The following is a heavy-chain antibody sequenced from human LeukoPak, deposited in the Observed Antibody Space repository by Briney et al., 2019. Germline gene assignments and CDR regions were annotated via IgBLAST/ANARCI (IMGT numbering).Heavy chain of an antibody. CDR2: INHSGST. CDR3: ASYQSLLRFDY. Sequence: PSETLSLTCTVSGGSVSSGSYYWSWIRQPPGKGLEWIGEINHSGSTNYNPSLKSRVTISVDTSKNQFSLKLSSVTAADTAVYYCASYQSLLRFDYWGQGTLVTVSS. CDR1: GGSVSSGSYY. D-gene: IGHD2-15*01. V-gene: IGHV4-39*07. J-gene: IGHJ4*02.